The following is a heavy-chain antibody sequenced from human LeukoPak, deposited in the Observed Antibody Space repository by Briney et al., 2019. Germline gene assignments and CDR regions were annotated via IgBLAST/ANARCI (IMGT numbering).Heavy chain of an antibody. J-gene: IGHJ4*02. CDR3: AKDSLVSSIVATIFWDY. CDR1: GFTFSNYA. V-gene: IGHV3-23*01. CDR2: IYGSDDKT. Sequence: PGGSLRLSCVASGFTFSNYAMSWVRQAPGKGLELVSGIYGSDDKTVYGDAVKGRITISRDNSKNTLYLQMNSLRAEDTAVHYCAKDSLVSSIVATIFWDYWGQGTLVTVSS. D-gene: IGHD5-12*01.